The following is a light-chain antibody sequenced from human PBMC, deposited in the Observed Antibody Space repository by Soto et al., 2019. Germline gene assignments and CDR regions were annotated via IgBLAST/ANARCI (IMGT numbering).Light chain of an antibody. CDR3: SSYAGSNNYV. J-gene: IGLJ1*01. Sequence: QSALTQPPSASGSPGQSVTISCTGTSSDVGGYNYVSWYQQHPGKAPKLMIYEVSKRPSGVPDRFSGSKSGNTASLTVSGLQDEAEADYYCSSYAGSNNYVFGTGTKLTVL. CDR1: SSDVGGYNY. V-gene: IGLV2-8*01. CDR2: EVS.